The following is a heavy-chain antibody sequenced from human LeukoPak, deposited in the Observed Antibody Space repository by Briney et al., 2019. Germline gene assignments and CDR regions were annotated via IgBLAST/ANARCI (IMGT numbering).Heavy chain of an antibody. V-gene: IGHV3-23*01. D-gene: IGHD2-21*01. CDR2: IIRSGGST. CDR3: AKDLTLYGDFPYFDY. J-gene: IGHJ4*02. Sequence: GGSLRLSCVASGFTFNNYAMCWVRQAPGKGLEWVSAIIRSGGSTYYADSVKGRFTISRDNSKNTLYLQMNSLRAEDTAVYYCAKDLTLYGDFPYFDYWGQGNPGHRLL. CDR1: GFTFNNYA.